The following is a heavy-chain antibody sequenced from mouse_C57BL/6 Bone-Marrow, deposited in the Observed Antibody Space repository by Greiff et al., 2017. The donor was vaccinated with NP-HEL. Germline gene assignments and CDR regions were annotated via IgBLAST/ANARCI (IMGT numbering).Heavy chain of an antibody. CDR2: INPNNGGT. Sequence: EVQLQESGPELVKPGASVKIPCKASGYTFTDYNMDWVKQSHGKSLEWIGDINPNNGGTIYNQKFKGKATLTVDKSSSTAYMELRSLTSEDTAVYYCARPPITTVVAHWYFDVWGTGTTVTVSS. CDR3: ARPPITTVVAHWYFDV. J-gene: IGHJ1*03. CDR1: GYTFTDYN. D-gene: IGHD1-1*01. V-gene: IGHV1-18*01.